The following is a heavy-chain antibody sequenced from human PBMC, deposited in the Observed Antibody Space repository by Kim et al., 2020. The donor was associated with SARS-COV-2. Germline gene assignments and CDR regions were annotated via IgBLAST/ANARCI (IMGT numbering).Heavy chain of an antibody. D-gene: IGHD3-22*01. CDR1: GFTFSTSA. CDR3: AGRSYSDISGYLYY. Sequence: GGSLRLSCAASGFTFSTSAMSWVRQAPGKGLEWVSAINDSGGSAFYGDSVKGRFTISRDNSKNTLYLQMSSLRAEDTAVYYCAGRSYSDISGYLYYWGQGTLVTVSS. J-gene: IGHJ4*02. V-gene: IGHV3-23*01. CDR2: INDSGGSA.